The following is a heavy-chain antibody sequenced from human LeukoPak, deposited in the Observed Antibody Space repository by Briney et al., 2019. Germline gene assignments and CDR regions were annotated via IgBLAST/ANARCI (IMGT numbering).Heavy chain of an antibody. D-gene: IGHD1-26*01. V-gene: IGHV1-69*05. Sequence: SVKVSCKASGGTFSSYAISWVRQAPGQGLEWMGGIIPIFGTANYAQKLQGRVTMTTDTSTSTAYMELRSLRSDDTAVYYCARGSGSWTNDAFDIWGQGTMVTVSS. CDR2: IIPIFGTA. CDR1: GGTFSSYA. CDR3: ARGSGSWTNDAFDI. J-gene: IGHJ3*02.